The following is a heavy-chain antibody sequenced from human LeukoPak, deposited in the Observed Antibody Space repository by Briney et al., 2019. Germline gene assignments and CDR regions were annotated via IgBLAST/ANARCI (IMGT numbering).Heavy chain of an antibody. CDR1: GGSISGYY. Sequence: PSETLSLTCTVSGGSISGYYWSWIRQPAGKGLEWIGRIYTSGSTNYNPSLKSRVTISVDTSKNQFSLKLSSVTAADTAVYYCARSGRGVVRLRVSNWFDPWGQGTLVTVSS. CDR2: IYTSGST. CDR3: ARSGRGVVRLRVSNWFDP. V-gene: IGHV4-4*07. D-gene: IGHD6-25*01. J-gene: IGHJ5*02.